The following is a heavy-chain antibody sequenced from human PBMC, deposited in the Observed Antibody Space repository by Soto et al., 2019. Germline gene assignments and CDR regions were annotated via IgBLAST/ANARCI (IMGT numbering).Heavy chain of an antibody. J-gene: IGHJ6*02. CDR3: ARDRKKGYPIPHYYYSYGMDV. Sequence: PGGSLRLSCAASGFTFSSYSMNWVRQAPGKGLEWVSYISSSSSTIYYADSVEGRFTISRDNAKNSLYLQMNSLRDEDTAVYYCARDRKKGYPIPHYYYSYGMDVWGQGTTVTVSS. V-gene: IGHV3-48*02. D-gene: IGHD5-12*01. CDR1: GFTFSSYS. CDR2: ISSSSSTI.